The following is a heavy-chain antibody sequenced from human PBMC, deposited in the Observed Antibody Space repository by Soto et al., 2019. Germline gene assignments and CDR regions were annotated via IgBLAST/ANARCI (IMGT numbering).Heavy chain of an antibody. J-gene: IGHJ6*03. V-gene: IGHV3-30*18. Sequence: QVQLVESGGGVVQPGRSLRLSCAASGFTFSSYGMHWVRQAPGKGLEWVAVISYDGRNKYYADSVKGRFTISRDNSKNTLYLQMNSLRAEDTAVYYCAKSRIAAAAHYCMDVWGKGTTVTVS. CDR1: GFTFSSYG. CDR2: ISYDGRNK. D-gene: IGHD6-13*01. CDR3: AKSRIAAAAHYCMDV.